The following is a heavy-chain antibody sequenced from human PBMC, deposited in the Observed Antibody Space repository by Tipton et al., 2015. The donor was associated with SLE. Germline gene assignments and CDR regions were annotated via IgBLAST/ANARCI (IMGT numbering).Heavy chain of an antibody. CDR3: SARVAGLSTGSSEY. CDR2: IYGVGST. CDR1: GASIGSAGYY. Sequence: TLSLTCTVSGASIGSAGYYWGWIRQPPGKGLEWIATIYGVGSTYFNPSLKSRLTISVDTSQSQLSLRLISVTAADTAVYFCSARVAGLSTGSSEYWGQGILVTVSS. D-gene: IGHD2/OR15-2a*01. J-gene: IGHJ4*02. V-gene: IGHV4-39*01.